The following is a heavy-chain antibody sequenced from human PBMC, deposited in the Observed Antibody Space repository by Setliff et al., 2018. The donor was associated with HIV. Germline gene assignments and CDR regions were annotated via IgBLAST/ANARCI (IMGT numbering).Heavy chain of an antibody. V-gene: IGHV1-58*01. CDR2: IVVGSGNT. Sequence: WASVKVSCKASGFTLTNSAVQWVRQARGQRLEWIGWIVVGSGNTNYAQKFQERVTITRDMSTSRAYMELSGLRTEDTAVYYCAADPQTGTTSYDAFDIWGQGTVVTVSS. J-gene: IGHJ3*02. D-gene: IGHD1-7*01. CDR3: AADPQTGTTSYDAFDI. CDR1: GFTLTNSA.